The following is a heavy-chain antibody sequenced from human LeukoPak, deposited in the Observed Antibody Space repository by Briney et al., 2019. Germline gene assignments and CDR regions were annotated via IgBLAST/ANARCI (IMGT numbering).Heavy chain of an antibody. D-gene: IGHD6-13*01. CDR1: GFSFSSYW. Sequence: GGSLRLSWAASGFSFSSYWRSWVRQAPGKGLEWVANIKQDGSEKYYVDSVKGRFTISRDNAKNSLYLQMNSLRAEDTAVYYCARDGWGPYSSTSDYWGQGTLVTVSS. J-gene: IGHJ4*02. V-gene: IGHV3-7*03. CDR2: IKQDGSEK. CDR3: ARDGWGPYSSTSDY.